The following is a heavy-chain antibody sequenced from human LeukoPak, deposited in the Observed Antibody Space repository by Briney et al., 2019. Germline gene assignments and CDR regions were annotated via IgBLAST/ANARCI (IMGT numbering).Heavy chain of an antibody. J-gene: IGHJ4*02. Sequence: PGGSLRLSCAASGFPFRSYGIHWVRQAPGKGLEWVTFIRSDGSDKYYADSVKGRFTISRDNSKNTMYLQMSSLKPEDTAVYYCAKERDSVAATYYFDYLGQGTLVTVSS. CDR3: AKERDSVAATYYFDY. CDR1: GFPFRSYG. CDR2: IRSDGSDK. V-gene: IGHV3-30*02. D-gene: IGHD6-19*01.